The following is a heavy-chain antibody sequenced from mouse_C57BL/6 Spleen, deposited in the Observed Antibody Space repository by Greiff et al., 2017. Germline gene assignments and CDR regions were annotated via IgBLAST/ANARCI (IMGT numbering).Heavy chain of an antibody. CDR2: IDPSDSYT. D-gene: IGHD2-1*01. CDR3: ARYGNYEDFDY. Sequence: QVQLQQPGAELVMPGASAKLSCKASGYTFTSYWMHWVKQRPGQGLEWIGEIDPSDSYTNYNQKFKGKSTLTVDKSSSTAYMQLSSLTSEDSAVYYCARYGNYEDFDYWGQGTTLTVSS. CDR1: GYTFTSYW. J-gene: IGHJ2*01. V-gene: IGHV1-69*01.